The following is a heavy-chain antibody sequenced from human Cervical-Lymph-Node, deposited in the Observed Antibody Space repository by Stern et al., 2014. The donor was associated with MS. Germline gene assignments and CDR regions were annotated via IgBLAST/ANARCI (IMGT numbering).Heavy chain of an antibody. CDR2: IYPDDSDT. J-gene: IGHJ4*02. V-gene: IGHV5-51*01. CDR1: GYSFTSYW. CDR3: ARGGYYSDY. D-gene: IGHD6-13*01. Sequence: VQLGQSGAEIKKPGESLKISCQGSGYSFTSYWIDWVRQTPGKGLEWMGGIYPDDSDTRYSPSFQGQVILSADKYINPAYLQWSSLKASDTAMYFCARGGYYSDYWGQGTLVTVSS.